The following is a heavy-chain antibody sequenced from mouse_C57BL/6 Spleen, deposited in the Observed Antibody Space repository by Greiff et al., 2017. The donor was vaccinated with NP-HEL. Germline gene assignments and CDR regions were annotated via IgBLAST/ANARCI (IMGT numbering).Heavy chain of an antibody. V-gene: IGHV1-50*01. Sequence: QVQLQQPGAELVKPGASVKLSCKASGYTFTSYWMQWVKQRPGQGLAWIGEIDPSDSYTNYNQKFKGKATLTVDTSSSTAYMQLSSLTSEDSSVYSCARQGLLNYALDYWGQGTSVTVSS. CDR1: GYTFTSYW. CDR2: IDPSDSYT. D-gene: IGHD1-1*01. J-gene: IGHJ4*01. CDR3: ARQGLLNYALDY.